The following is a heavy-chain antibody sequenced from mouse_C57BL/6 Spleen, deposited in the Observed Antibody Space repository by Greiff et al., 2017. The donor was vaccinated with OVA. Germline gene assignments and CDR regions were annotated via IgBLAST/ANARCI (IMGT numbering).Heavy chain of an antibody. CDR2: ISYDGSN. CDR1: GYSITSGYY. J-gene: IGHJ2*01. V-gene: IGHV3-6*01. Sequence: DVQLQESGPGLVKPSQSLSLTCSVTGYSITSGYYWNWIRQFPGNKLEWMGYISYDGSNNYNPSLKNRISITRDTSKNQFFLKLNSVTTEDTATYYCARGCYLYYFDYWGQGTTLTVSS. D-gene: IGHD5-5*01. CDR3: ARGCYLYYFDY.